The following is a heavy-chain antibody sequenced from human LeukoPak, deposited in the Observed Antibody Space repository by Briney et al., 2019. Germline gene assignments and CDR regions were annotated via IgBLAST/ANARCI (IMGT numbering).Heavy chain of an antibody. CDR3: ARDLGRSSSWYFDY. D-gene: IGHD6-13*01. Sequence: GASVKVSCTASGYTFTSYGISWVRQAPGQGLEWMGWISAYNGNTNYAQKPQGRVTMTTDTSTSTAYMELRSLRSDDTAVYYCARDLGRSSSWYFDYWGQGTLVTVSS. J-gene: IGHJ4*02. CDR2: ISAYNGNT. CDR1: GYTFTSYG. V-gene: IGHV1-18*01.